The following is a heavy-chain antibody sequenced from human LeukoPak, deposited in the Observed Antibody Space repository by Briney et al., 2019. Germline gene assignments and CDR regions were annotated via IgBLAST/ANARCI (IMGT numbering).Heavy chain of an antibody. D-gene: IGHD1-26*01. Sequence: ASVKVSCKASGYTFTGYYMHWVRQAPGQGLERMGWINPNSGGTNYAQKFQGRVTMTRDTSISTAYMELSRLRSDDTAVYYCAGDIGGIVGAPLDYWGQGTLVTVSS. CDR3: AGDIGGIVGAPLDY. CDR1: GYTFTGYY. V-gene: IGHV1-2*02. J-gene: IGHJ4*02. CDR2: INPNSGGT.